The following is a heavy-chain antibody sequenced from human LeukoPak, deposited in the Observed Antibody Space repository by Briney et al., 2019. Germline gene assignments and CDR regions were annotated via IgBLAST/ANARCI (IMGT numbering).Heavy chain of an antibody. V-gene: IGHV4-39*07. Sequence: SETLSLTCTVSGGSISSSSYYWGWIRQPPGKGLEWIGSIYYSGSTYYNPSLKSRVTISVDTSKNQFSLKLSSVTAADTAVYYCARSSLGSSGYYPSFYYYYGMDVWGQGTTVTVSS. CDR3: ARSSLGSSGYYPSFYYYYGMDV. D-gene: IGHD3-22*01. J-gene: IGHJ6*02. CDR2: IYYSGST. CDR1: GGSISSSSYY.